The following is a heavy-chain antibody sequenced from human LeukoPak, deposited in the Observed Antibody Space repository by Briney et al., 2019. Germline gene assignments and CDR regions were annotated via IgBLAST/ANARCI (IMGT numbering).Heavy chain of an antibody. Sequence: SETLSLTCTVSGGSISDHYWSWIRQPPGKGLEWIGYIYSSGSTNYNPSLKSRVTISVDTSKNQFSLKLNSVTAADTAVYYCATLLIAAANDYWGQGTLVTVSS. J-gene: IGHJ4*02. D-gene: IGHD6-13*01. CDR3: ATLLIAAANDY. V-gene: IGHV4-59*11. CDR2: IYSSGST. CDR1: GGSISDHY.